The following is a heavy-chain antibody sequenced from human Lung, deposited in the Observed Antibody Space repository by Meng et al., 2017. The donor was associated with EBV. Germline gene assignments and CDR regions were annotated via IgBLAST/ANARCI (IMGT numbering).Heavy chain of an antibody. V-gene: IGHV3-30*18. CDR1: GFSFSSFG. CDR3: AKGLYSGSFFFDY. J-gene: IGHJ4*02. D-gene: IGHD1-26*01. CDR2: ISSDGKNE. Sequence: QLLPSGGGVVQPGRSLRLSWVASGFSFSSFGMHWVRQAPGKGLEWVAVISSDGKNEYYVASVEGRFSISRDNSKNTLDLQMNSLRPEDTALYYCAKGLYSGSFFFDYWGQGSLVTVSS.